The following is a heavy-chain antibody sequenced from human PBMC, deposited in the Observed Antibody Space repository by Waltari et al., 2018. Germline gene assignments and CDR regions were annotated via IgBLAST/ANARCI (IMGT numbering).Heavy chain of an antibody. CDR2: MNPDGGEK. J-gene: IGHJ4*02. Sequence: EVQLVESGGGAVQPGGSLRLSCAASGFRFSVYGMNWVRQAPGKGLEWVANMNPDGGEKKYGDSVKGRFPISRDNAKNALYLQMNSLRAEDTAVYYCARTGYGGNALDYWGQGTLVTVSS. D-gene: IGHD2-15*01. CDR3: ARTGYGGNALDY. CDR1: GFRFSVYG. V-gene: IGHV3-7*01.